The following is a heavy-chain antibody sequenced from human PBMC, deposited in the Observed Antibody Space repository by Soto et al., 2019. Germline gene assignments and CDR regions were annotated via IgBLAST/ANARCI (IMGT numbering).Heavy chain of an antibody. V-gene: IGHV5-51*01. Sequence: PGGSLKISCKSFWYRFSSYWLGWVRQMPGKGLEWMGIIYPGDSDTRYSPSFQGQVNISADKYIRTAYLQWSSLKASDAAMYYCARHLHTDYRGSDPIVIGWYGMEDWGQGITV. CDR3: ARHLHTDYRGSDPIVIGWYGMED. D-gene: IGHD1-26*01. CDR2: IYPGDSDT. J-gene: IGHJ6*02. CDR1: WYRFSSYW.